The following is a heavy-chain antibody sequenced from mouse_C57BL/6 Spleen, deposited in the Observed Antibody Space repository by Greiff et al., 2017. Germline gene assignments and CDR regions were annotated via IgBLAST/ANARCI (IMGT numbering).Heavy chain of an antibody. J-gene: IGHJ4*01. V-gene: IGHV3-6*01. CDR2: ISYDGSN. CDR3: ASRVSFITTVDYAMDY. CDR1: GYSITSGYY. Sequence: DVKLQESGPGLVKPSQSLSLTCSVTGYSITSGYYWNWIRQFPGNKLEWMGYISYDGSNNYNPSLKNRISITRDTSKNQFFLKLNSVTTEDTATYYCASRVSFITTVDYAMDYWGQGTSVTVSS. D-gene: IGHD1-1*01.